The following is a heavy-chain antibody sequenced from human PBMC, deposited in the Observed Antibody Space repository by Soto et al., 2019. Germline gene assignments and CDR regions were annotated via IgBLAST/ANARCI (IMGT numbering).Heavy chain of an antibody. CDR3: ARKYSGSYEGIWYFHL. V-gene: IGHV4-39*01. Sequence: QLQLQESGPGLVKPSETLSLTCTVSGGSISSSSYYWGWIRQPPGKGLEWIGSIYYSGSTYYNPSLKSRLTISVDTSKNQFSLKLSSVTAADTAVYYCARKYSGSYEGIWYFHLWGRGTLVTVSS. D-gene: IGHD1-26*01. CDR1: GGSISSSSYY. CDR2: IYYSGST. J-gene: IGHJ2*01.